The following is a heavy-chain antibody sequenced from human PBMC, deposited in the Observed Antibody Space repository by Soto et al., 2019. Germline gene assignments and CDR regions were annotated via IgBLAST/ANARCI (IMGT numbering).Heavy chain of an antibody. CDR2: INHSGST. J-gene: IGHJ4*02. D-gene: IGHD1-26*01. Sequence: SETLSLTCAVYGGSFSGYYWSWIRQPPGKGLEWIGEINHSGSTNYNPSLKSRVTISVDTSKNQFSLKLSSVTAADTAVYYCARGRRVGATKVSIFDYWGQGTLVTVSS. V-gene: IGHV4-34*01. CDR3: ARGRRVGATKVSIFDY. CDR1: GGSFSGYY.